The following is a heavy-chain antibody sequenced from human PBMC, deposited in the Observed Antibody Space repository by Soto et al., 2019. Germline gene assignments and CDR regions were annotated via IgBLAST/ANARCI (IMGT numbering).Heavy chain of an antibody. D-gene: IGHD2-15*01. V-gene: IGHV3-33*06. CDR3: AKGGGCSGGSCLSPANYGMDV. CDR1: GFTFSSDG. CDR2: IWDDGSNK. J-gene: IGHJ6*02. Sequence: PGGSLRLSCAASGFTFSSDGMHWVRQAPGKGLEWVAVIWDDGSNKYYADSVKGRFTISRDNSKNTLYLQMNSLRAEDTAVYYCAKGGGCSGGSCLSPANYGMDVWGQGTTVTVSS.